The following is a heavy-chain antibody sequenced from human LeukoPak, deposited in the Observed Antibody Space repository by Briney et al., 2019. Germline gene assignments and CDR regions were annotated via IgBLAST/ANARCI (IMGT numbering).Heavy chain of an antibody. V-gene: IGHV3-74*01. D-gene: IGHD3-22*01. Sequence: GGSLRLSCAASGFTFSSHWMHWVRQAPGKGLVWVSRINSDGSSISYADSVKGRFTISRDNAKNTLYLQMNSLRGEDTAMYYCARGSYDTSGYDFEYWGQGTLVTVSA. J-gene: IGHJ4*02. CDR1: GFTFSSHW. CDR3: ARGSYDTSGYDFEY. CDR2: INSDGSSI.